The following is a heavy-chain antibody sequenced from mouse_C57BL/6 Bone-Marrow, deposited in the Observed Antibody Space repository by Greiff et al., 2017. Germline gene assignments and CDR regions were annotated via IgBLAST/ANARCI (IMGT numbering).Heavy chain of an antibody. Sequence: VKLMESGAELARPGASVKLSCKASGYTFTSYGISWVKQRTGQGLEWIGEIYPRSGNTYYNEKFKGKATLTEDKSSSTAYMELRSLTSEDSAVFFCARRRFDYWGQGTTLTVSS. CDR1: GYTFTSYG. CDR2: IYPRSGNT. V-gene: IGHV1-81*01. CDR3: ARRRFDY. J-gene: IGHJ2*01.